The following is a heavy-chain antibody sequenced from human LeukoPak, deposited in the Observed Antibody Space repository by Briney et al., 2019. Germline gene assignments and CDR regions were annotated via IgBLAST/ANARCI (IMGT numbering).Heavy chain of an antibody. D-gene: IGHD3-10*01. CDR1: GFTFSSYA. Sequence: GGSLRLSCAASGFTFSSYAMHWVRQAPGKGLEWVAVISHDGSNKYYADSVKGRFTISRDNSKNTLYLQMNSLRAEDTAVYYCARFKIREAFDYWGQGTLVTVSS. CDR2: ISHDGSNK. V-gene: IGHV3-30*04. CDR3: ARFKIREAFDY. J-gene: IGHJ4*02.